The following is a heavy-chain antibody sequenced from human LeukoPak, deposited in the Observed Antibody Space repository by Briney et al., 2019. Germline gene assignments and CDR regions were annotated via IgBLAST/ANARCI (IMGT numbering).Heavy chain of an antibody. V-gene: IGHV4-34*01. J-gene: IGHJ5*02. CDR3: ARGRAAAGTRWFDP. CDR2: INHSGST. Sequence: GSLRLSCAASGFTFSDYYMSWIRQPPGKGLEWIGEINHSGSTNYNPSLKSRVTISVDTSKNQFSLKLSSVTAADTAVYYCARGRAAAGTRWFDPWGQGTLVTVSS. CDR1: GFTFSDYY. D-gene: IGHD6-13*01.